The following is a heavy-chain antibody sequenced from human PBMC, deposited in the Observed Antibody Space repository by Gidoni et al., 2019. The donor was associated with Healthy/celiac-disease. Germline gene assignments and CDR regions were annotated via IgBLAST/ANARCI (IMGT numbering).Heavy chain of an antibody. CDR2: ISGSGGST. Sequence: EVQLLESGGGLVQPGGSLRLSCAASGFTFRSYAMSWVRQAPGKGLEWVSAISGSGGSTYYADSVKGRFTISRDNSKNTLYLQMNSLRAEDTAVYYCAKDSDSSSWYGNWFDPWGQGTLVTVSS. CDR3: AKDSDSSSWYGNWFDP. D-gene: IGHD6-13*01. J-gene: IGHJ5*02. V-gene: IGHV3-23*01. CDR1: GFTFRSYA.